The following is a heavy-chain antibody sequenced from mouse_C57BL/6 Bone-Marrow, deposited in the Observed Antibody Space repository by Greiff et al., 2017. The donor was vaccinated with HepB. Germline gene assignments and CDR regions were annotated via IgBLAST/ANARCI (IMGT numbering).Heavy chain of an antibody. CDR3: ARVYRLRNYFDY. V-gene: IGHV1-26*01. CDR1: GYTFTDYY. CDR2: INPNNGGT. J-gene: IGHJ2*01. Sequence: VQLQQSGPELVKPGASVKISCKASGYTFTDYYMNWVKQSHGKILEWIGDINPNNGGTSYNQKFKGKATLTVDKSSSTAYMELRSLTSEDSAVYYCARVYRLRNYFDYWGQGTTLTVSS. D-gene: IGHD2-14*01.